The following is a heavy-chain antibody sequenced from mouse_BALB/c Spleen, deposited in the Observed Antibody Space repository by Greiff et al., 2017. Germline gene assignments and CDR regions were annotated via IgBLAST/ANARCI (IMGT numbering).Heavy chain of an antibody. CDR1: GFTFSDYG. D-gene: IGHD1-1*01. CDR3: ARTTVVGEDYFDY. Sequence: EVKLVESGGGLVQPGGSRKLSCAASGFTFSDYGMAWVRQAPGKGPEWVAFISNLAYSIYYADTVTGRFTISRENAKNTLYLEMSSLRSEDTAMYYCARTTVVGEDYFDYWGQGTTLTVSS. CDR2: ISNLAYSI. J-gene: IGHJ2*01. V-gene: IGHV5-15*02.